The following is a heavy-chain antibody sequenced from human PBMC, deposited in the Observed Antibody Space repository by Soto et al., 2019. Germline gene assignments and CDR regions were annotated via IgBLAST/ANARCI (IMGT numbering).Heavy chain of an antibody. CDR1: GYTFTSYG. D-gene: IGHD3-22*01. V-gene: IGHV1-18*01. CDR3: ARESRYYYDSSGIDY. J-gene: IGHJ4*02. Sequence: GASVKVSCKASGYTFTSYGISWVRQAPGQGLEWMGWISAYNGNTNYAQKLQGRVNMTTDTSTSTAYMELRSLRSDDTAVYYCARESRYYYDSSGIDYWGQGTLVTVSS. CDR2: ISAYNGNT.